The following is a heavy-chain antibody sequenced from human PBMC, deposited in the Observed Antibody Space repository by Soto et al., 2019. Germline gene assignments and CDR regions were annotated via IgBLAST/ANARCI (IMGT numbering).Heavy chain of an antibody. V-gene: IGHV4-59*08. CDR1: GGSISSYY. CDR2: IYYSGST. D-gene: IGHD6-13*01. Sequence: SETLSLTCTVSGGSISSYYWSWIRQPPGKGLEWIWYIYYSGSTNYNPSLKSRVTISVDRSKNQFSLKLSSVTAADTAVYYCARRGIAAAGISLDAFDIWGQGTMVTVSS. CDR3: ARRGIAAAGISLDAFDI. J-gene: IGHJ3*02.